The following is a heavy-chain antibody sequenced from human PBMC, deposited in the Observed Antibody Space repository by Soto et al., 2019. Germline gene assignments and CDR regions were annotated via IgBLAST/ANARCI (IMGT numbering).Heavy chain of an antibody. CDR1: GGSVSSGSYY. Sequence: QVQLQESGPGLVKPSETLSLTCTVSGGSVSSGSYYWSWIRQPPGKGLEWIGYIYYSGSTNYNPSLKSRVTISVDTSKNQCSLKLSSVTAADTAVYYCARASPYYDSSGPCFDYWGQGTLVTVSS. D-gene: IGHD3-22*01. V-gene: IGHV4-61*01. CDR3: ARASPYYDSSGPCFDY. J-gene: IGHJ4*02. CDR2: IYYSGST.